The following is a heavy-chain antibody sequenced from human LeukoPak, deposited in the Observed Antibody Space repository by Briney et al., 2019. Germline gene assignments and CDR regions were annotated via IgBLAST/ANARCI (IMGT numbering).Heavy chain of an antibody. V-gene: IGHV4-4*07. CDR2: IYTSGST. J-gene: IGHJ6*03. D-gene: IGHD2-21*01. CDR1: GGSISSYY. CDR3: AREVVIAIYYYYYYYMDV. Sequence: SETLSLTCTVSGGSISSYYWSWIRQPAGKGLEWIGRIYTSGSTNYNPSLKSRVTMSVDTSKNQFSLKLSSVTAADTAVYYCAREVVIAIYYYYYYYMDVWGKGTTVTVSS.